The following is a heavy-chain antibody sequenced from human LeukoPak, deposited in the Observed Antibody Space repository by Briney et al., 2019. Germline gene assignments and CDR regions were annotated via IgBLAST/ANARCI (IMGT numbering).Heavy chain of an antibody. J-gene: IGHJ4*02. CDR2: ISSSSSYI. CDR1: GFTFSSYS. CDR3: VSGNLVGATLRSSH. Sequence: GGSLRLSCAASGFTFSSYSMSWVRQAPGKGVEWVSSISSSSSYIYYADSVQGRFTISRDNAKNSLYLEMNSLRAEDTAVYYCVSGNLVGATLRSSHWGQGTLVTVSS. V-gene: IGHV3-21*01. D-gene: IGHD1-26*01.